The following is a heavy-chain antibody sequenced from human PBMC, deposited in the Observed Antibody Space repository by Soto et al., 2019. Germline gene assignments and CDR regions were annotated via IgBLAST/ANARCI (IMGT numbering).Heavy chain of an antibody. CDR2: IIPILGIA. D-gene: IGHD2-2*01. Sequence: QVQLVQSGAEVKKPGSSVKVSCKASGGTFSSYTISWVRQAPGQGLEWMGRIIPILGIANYAQKFQGRVTITADKSTSTAYMELSSLRSEDTAVYYCARDRYCSSTSCHDSFPDAFDPWGQGTLVTVSS. V-gene: IGHV1-69*08. CDR1: GGTFSSYT. J-gene: IGHJ5*02. CDR3: ARDRYCSSTSCHDSFPDAFDP.